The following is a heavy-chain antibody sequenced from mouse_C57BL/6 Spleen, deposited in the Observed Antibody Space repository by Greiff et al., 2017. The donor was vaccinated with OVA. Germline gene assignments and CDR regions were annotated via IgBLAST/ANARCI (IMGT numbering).Heavy chain of an antibody. CDR3: ARVGTTVVAKDYAMDY. CDR2: ISDGGSYT. CDR1: GFTFSSYA. V-gene: IGHV5-4*03. J-gene: IGHJ4*01. Sequence: EVNLVESGGGLVKPGGSLKLSCAASGFTFSSYAMSWVRQTPEKRLEWVATISDGGSYTYYTDNVKGRFTISRDKAKNHLYLQMSQLKTEDTAMYYCARVGTTVVAKDYAMDYWGQGTSVTVSS. D-gene: IGHD1-1*01.